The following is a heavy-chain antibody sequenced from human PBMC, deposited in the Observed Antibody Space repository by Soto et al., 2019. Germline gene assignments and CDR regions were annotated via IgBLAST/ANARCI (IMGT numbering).Heavy chain of an antibody. Sequence: QVQLVESGGGVVQPGRSLRLSCAASGFTFSSYGMHWVRQAPGKGLEWVAVIWYDGSNKYYADSVKGRFTISRDNSKNTLYLQMNSLRAEDTAVYYCAREGSGGSCKGPWGQGTLVTVSS. CDR2: IWYDGSNK. D-gene: IGHD2-15*01. CDR1: GFTFSSYG. J-gene: IGHJ4*02. CDR3: AREGSGGSCKGP. V-gene: IGHV3-33*01.